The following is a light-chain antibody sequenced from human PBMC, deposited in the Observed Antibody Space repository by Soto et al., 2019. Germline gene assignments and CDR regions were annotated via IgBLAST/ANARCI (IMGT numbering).Light chain of an antibody. CDR3: KKYNSFPWT. Sequence: DIQMTQSPSSLYASVGDRVIITFRASQGIGTFLAWYQQKQGKVPELLMYSASTLQAGVPSRFSGSGSGTQFTLTIHSLQPEDIATYYCKKYNSFPWTFGPGTKVELK. J-gene: IGKJ1*01. CDR1: QGIGTF. CDR2: SAS. V-gene: IGKV1-27*01.